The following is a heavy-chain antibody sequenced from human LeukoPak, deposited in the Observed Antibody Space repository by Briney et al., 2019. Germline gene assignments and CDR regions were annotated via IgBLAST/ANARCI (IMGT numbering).Heavy chain of an antibody. D-gene: IGHD2-2*01. V-gene: IGHV4-59*01. CDR1: GGSISSYY. Sequence: PSETLSLTCTVSGGSISSYYWSWIRQPPGKGLEWIGYIYYSGSTNYNPSLTSRVTISADTSKNQFSLKLSSVTAADTAVYYCARVLKTIVVPNAFDIWGQGKMVTVSS. J-gene: IGHJ3*02. CDR3: ARVLKTIVVPNAFDI. CDR2: IYYSGST.